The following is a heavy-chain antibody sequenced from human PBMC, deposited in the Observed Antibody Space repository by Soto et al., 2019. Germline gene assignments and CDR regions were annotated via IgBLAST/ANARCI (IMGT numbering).Heavy chain of an antibody. J-gene: IGHJ5*02. CDR2: MHYSGTA. Sequence: QVQLQESGPGLVKPSQTLSLTCTVSGGSISSGAYYWGWIRQHSGKGLEWIRYMHYSGTAYYNQSLKSRVTISVDTSKNQFSLKLSSVTAADTAVYYCARYYFDTSGYSNWFDPWGQGTLVTVSS. D-gene: IGHD3-22*01. CDR1: GGSISSGAYY. CDR3: ARYYFDTSGYSNWFDP. V-gene: IGHV4-31*03.